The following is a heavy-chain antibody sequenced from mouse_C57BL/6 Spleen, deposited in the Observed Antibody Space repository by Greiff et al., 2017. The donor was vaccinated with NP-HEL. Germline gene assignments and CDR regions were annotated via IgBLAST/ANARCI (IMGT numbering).Heavy chain of an antibody. J-gene: IGHJ2*01. Sequence: VQLQQSGPELVKPGASVKISCKASGYAFSSSWMNWVKQRPGKGLEWIGRIYPGDGDTNYNGKFKGKATLTADKSSSTAYMQLCSLTSEDSAVYFCARGGITTDYFDYWGQGTTLTVSS. CDR1: GYAFSSSW. D-gene: IGHD2-4*01. V-gene: IGHV1-82*01. CDR2: IYPGDGDT. CDR3: ARGGITTDYFDY.